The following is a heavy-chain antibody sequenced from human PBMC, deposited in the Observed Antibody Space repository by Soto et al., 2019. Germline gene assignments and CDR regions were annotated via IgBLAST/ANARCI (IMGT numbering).Heavy chain of an antibody. CDR3: ARVLVVVANYGMDV. CDR1: GFSLSTSGVG. CDR2: IYWDYDK. V-gene: IGHV2-5*02. Sequence: QSTLKESGPTLVKPTQPLTLTCTFSGFSLSTSGVGVGWIRQPPGKALEWLSVIYWDYDKRYSPSQTTRLTINKDTPKNQVVVKKTNMDPVDTATYHCARVLVVVANYGMDVWDQGTTVTVCS. J-gene: IGHJ6*02. D-gene: IGHD2-15*01.